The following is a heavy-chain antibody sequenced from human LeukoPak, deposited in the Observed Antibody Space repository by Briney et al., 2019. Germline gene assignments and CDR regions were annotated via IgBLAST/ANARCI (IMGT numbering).Heavy chain of an antibody. CDR1: GFTVSTYS. CDR3: TRDVRDEYSSGWYPIGY. Sequence: KAGGSLRLSCAASGFTVSTYSMDWVRQAAGKGREWVSSISRGGRYVYYADSVKGRFTISRDNAKNSLYLQMNSLRAEDTAVYYCTRDVRDEYSSGWYPIGYWGQGTLVTVSS. CDR2: ISRGGRYV. V-gene: IGHV3-21*01. J-gene: IGHJ4*02. D-gene: IGHD6-19*01.